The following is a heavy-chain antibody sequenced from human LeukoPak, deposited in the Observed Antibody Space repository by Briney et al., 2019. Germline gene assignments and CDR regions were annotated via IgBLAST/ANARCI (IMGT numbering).Heavy chain of an antibody. Sequence: GGSLRLSCAASGFIFSSYAMSWVRQAPGQGLEWVSAISGSGGSTYYADSVKGRFTISRDNAKNSLYLQMNSLRAEDTAVYYCVVVITGSGYWGQGTLVTVSS. J-gene: IGHJ4*02. D-gene: IGHD3-22*01. CDR3: VVVITGSGY. CDR1: GFIFSSYA. CDR2: ISGSGGST. V-gene: IGHV3-23*01.